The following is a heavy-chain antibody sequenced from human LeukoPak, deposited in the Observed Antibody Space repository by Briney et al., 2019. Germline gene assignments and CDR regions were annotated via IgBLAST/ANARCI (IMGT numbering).Heavy chain of an antibody. CDR1: GDSISSTSYF. J-gene: IGHJ4*02. D-gene: IGHD2-15*01. CDR3: ARHKCSGIYCPFDY. CDR2: IYYSGTT. V-gene: IGHV4-39*01. Sequence: KSSETLSLTCTVSGDSISSTSYFWGWIRQPPGKVLEWIATIYYSGTTYYNPSLKSRVTISVDTSKNQFSLKLSSVSASDTAVYYCARHKCSGIYCPFDYWGQGTLVTVSS.